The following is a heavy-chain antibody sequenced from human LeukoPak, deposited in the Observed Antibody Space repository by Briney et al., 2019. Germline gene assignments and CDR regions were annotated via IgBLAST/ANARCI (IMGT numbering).Heavy chain of an antibody. Sequence: ASVKVSCKASGYTFTGYYMHWVRQAPGQGLEWMGWINPNSGGTNYAQKFQGRVTMTRDTSISTAYMELSRLRSDDTAVYYCARNNYYDSIPDVWGKGTTVTVSS. CDR1: GYTFTGYY. CDR2: INPNSGGT. D-gene: IGHD3-22*01. CDR3: ARNNYYDSIPDV. V-gene: IGHV1-2*02. J-gene: IGHJ6*04.